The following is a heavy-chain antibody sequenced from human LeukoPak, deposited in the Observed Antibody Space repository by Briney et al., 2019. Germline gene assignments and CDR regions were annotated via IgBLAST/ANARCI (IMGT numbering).Heavy chain of an antibody. V-gene: IGHV3-7*04. J-gene: IGHJ4*02. Sequence: PGGSLRLSCAASGFTFSSYWMSWVRQAPGKGLEWVANIKQDGSEKYYVDSVKGRFTISRDNAKNSLYLQMNSLRAEDTAVYYCARDVYDSSGYYYLTGSPDYWGQGTLVTVSS. CDR1: GFTFSSYW. D-gene: IGHD3-22*01. CDR3: ARDVYDSSGYYYLTGSPDY. CDR2: IKQDGSEK.